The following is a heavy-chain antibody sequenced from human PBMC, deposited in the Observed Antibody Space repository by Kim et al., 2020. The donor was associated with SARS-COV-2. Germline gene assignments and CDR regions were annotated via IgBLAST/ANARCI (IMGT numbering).Heavy chain of an antibody. J-gene: IGHJ5*02. V-gene: IGHV4-34*01. Sequence: SETLSLTCAVYGGSFSGYYWSWIRQPPGKGLEWIGEINHSGSTNYNPSLKSRVTISVDTSKNQFSLKLSSVTAADTAVYYCAYSSGLNNWFDPWGQGTLVTVSS. CDR2: INHSGST. CDR1: GGSFSGYY. CDR3: AYSSGLNNWFDP. D-gene: IGHD6-19*01.